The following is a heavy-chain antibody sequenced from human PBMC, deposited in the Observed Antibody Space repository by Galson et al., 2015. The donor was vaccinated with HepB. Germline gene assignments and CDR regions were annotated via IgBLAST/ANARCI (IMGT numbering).Heavy chain of an antibody. J-gene: IGHJ6*02. Sequence: CAISGDSVSSNSAAWNWIRQSPSRGPEWLGRTYYRSKWYNDYAVSVKSRITINPDTSKNQFSLQLNSVTPEDTAVYYCARDRLLWFGELRVDYYYGMDVWGQGTTVTVSS. V-gene: IGHV6-1*01. D-gene: IGHD3-10*01. CDR1: GDSVSSNSAA. CDR3: ARDRLLWFGELRVDYYYGMDV. CDR2: TYYRSKWYN.